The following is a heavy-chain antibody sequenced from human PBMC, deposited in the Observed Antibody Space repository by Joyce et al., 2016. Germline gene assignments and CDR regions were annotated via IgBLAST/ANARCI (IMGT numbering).Heavy chain of an antibody. CDR2: ISYDGSNK. J-gene: IGHJ4*02. V-gene: IGHV3-30*03. CDR1: GFTFSNYG. D-gene: IGHD3-9*01. Sequence: QGQLVESGGGVVQPGRSLRLSCAASGFTFSNYGMHWVRQAPGKGLEWVAVISYDGSNKHYGDSVKDRFAISRDNAKNTLYLQMNSLRAEDTAVYYCAGGILTGYFDYWGQGTLVTVSS. CDR3: AGGILTGYFDY.